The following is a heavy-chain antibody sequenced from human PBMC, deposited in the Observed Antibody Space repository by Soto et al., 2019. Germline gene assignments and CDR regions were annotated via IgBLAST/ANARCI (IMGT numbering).Heavy chain of an antibody. CDR2: IGTAGDT. D-gene: IGHD2-2*01. J-gene: IGHJ6*03. CDR1: GFTFSSYD. CDR3: ARSSPKRYYYYYYMDV. V-gene: IGHV3-13*01. Sequence: GGSLRLSCAASGFTFSSYDMHWVRQATGKGLEWVSAIGTAGDTYYPGSVKGRFTISRENAKNSLYLQMNSLRAGDTAVYYCARSSPKRYYYYYYMDVWGKGTTVTVSS.